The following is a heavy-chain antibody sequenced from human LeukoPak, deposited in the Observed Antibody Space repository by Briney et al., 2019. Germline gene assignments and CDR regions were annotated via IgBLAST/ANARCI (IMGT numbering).Heavy chain of an antibody. CDR1: GGSISSGGYY. D-gene: IGHD1-20*01. Sequence: SETLSLTCTVSGGSISSGGYYWSWIRQHPGKGLEWIGYIYYSGSTYYNPSLTSRVTISVDTSKNQFSLKLSSVTAADTAMYYCARGWGSAITGSTPGARENDPWGQGTLVTVSS. CDR2: IYYSGST. CDR3: ARGWGSAITGSTPGARENDP. V-gene: IGHV4-31*03. J-gene: IGHJ5*02.